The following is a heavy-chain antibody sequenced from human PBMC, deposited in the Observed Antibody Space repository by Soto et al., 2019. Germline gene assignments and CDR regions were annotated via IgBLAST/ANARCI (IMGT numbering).Heavy chain of an antibody. D-gene: IGHD3-3*01. J-gene: IGHJ4*02. CDR1: GGSISSSY. V-gene: IGHV4-59*01. Sequence: SETLSLTCTVSGGSISSSYWSWIRQPPGKGLEWIGYIYYSGSTNYNPSLKSRVTISMDTSKNQFSLQLISVTAADTAVYYCARGPHLRVLQFLESYYFDYWGQGTLVTVSS. CDR2: IYYSGST. CDR3: ARGPHLRVLQFLESYYFDY.